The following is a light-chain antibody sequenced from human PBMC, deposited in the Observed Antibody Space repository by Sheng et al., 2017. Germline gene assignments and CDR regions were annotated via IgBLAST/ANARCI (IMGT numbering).Light chain of an antibody. V-gene: IGKV1-5*03. CDR2: KAS. CDR1: QSISNW. J-gene: IGKJ4*01. CDR3: QQYNDYSPLT. Sequence: DIQMTQSPSTLSGSVGDRITITCRASQSISNWLAWYQQKPGKAPKLLIYKASALESGVPSRFSGSGSGTEFTLTISSLQPDDFATYYCQQYNDYSPLTFGGGTRVDIK.